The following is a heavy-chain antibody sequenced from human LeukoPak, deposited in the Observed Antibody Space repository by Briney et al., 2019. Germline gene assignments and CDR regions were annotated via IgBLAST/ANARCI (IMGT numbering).Heavy chain of an antibody. CDR1: GGSFSGYY. CDR2: INHSGST. CDR3: ARGNLGVVRRGALDV. V-gene: IGHV4-34*01. D-gene: IGHD3-3*01. J-gene: IGHJ6*04. Sequence: SETLSLTCAVYGGSFSGYYWSWIRQPPGKGLEWIGEINHSGSTNYNPSLKSRVTISVDTSKNQFSLKLSSVTAADTAVYYCARGNLGVVRRGALDVWGKGTTVTVSS.